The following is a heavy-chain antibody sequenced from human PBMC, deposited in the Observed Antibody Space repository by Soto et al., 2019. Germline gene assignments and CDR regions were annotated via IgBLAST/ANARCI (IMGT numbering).Heavy chain of an antibody. D-gene: IGHD3-9*01. CDR2: IDPGNGNT. Sequence: QVQLVQSGAEVKNPGASVKVSCRASGYTFTGNAIHWIRQAPGQRLEWIGKIDPGNGNTKYSQNFQGRVTITRDTSARAAYMELNTLGSEDTFISYCARSETGYSRFDYWGQGTLVSVSS. CDR1: GYTFTGNA. CDR3: ARSETGYSRFDY. V-gene: IGHV1-3*01. J-gene: IGHJ4*02.